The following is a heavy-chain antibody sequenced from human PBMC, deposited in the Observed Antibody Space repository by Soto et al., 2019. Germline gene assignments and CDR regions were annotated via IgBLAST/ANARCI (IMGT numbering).Heavy chain of an antibody. V-gene: IGHV4-34*01. J-gene: IGHJ5*02. CDR1: GASFSGYS. CDR3: ATSYCSGGSCSVDTAMVTVNWFDP. Sequence: SLTGYGYGASFSGYSWTWIRQPPGKGLEWIGEINQNGGTTYNPSLKSRLTMSIDTSKNQFSLKLSSVTAADTAVYYCATSYCSGGSCSVDTAMVTVNWFDPWGQGTPVTVSS. CDR2: INQNGGT. D-gene: IGHD2-15*01.